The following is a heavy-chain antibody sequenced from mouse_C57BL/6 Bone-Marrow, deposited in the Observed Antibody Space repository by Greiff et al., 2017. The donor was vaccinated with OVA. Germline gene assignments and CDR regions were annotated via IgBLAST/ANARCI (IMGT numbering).Heavy chain of an antibody. Sequence: VQLQESGAELARPGASVKLSCKASGYTFTSYGISWVKQRTGQGLEWIGEIYPRSGNTYYNEKFKGKATLTADTSSSTAYIELRSLTSDDSAVYFCARGGLRRDYWGQGTTLTVSS. J-gene: IGHJ2*01. V-gene: IGHV1-81*01. D-gene: IGHD2-4*01. CDR1: GYTFTSYG. CDR3: ARGGLRRDY. CDR2: IYPRSGNT.